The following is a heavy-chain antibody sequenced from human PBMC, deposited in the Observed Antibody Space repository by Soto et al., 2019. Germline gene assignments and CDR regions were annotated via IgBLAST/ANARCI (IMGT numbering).Heavy chain of an antibody. CDR3: AREKEQLAGKGYYYYGMDV. CDR2: IYTSGST. J-gene: IGHJ6*02. CDR1: GGSISSDY. V-gene: IGHV4-4*07. Sequence: PAETLSLACPCSGGSISSDYWSWIRHAAGSGREWIGRIYTSGSTNYNPSLKSRVTMSVDTSKNQFSLKLSSVTAADTAVYYCAREKEQLAGKGYYYYGMDVWGQGTTVTVSS. D-gene: IGHD6-6*01.